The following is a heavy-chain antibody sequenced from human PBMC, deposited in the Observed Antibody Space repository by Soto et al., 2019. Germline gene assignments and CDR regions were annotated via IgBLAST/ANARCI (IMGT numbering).Heavy chain of an antibody. CDR3: AREPNYFDC. CDR2: ISAYNGNT. V-gene: IGHV1-18*01. J-gene: IGHJ4*02. CDR1: GYTFTSYG. Sequence: QVQLVQSGAEVKKPGASVKVSCKASGYTFTSYGISWVRQAPGQGLEWMGWISAYNGNTKYEQKLQGRVTKTTDTTASTAHMELRSLRSDDTAVYYCAREPNYFDCWGQGTLVTVSS.